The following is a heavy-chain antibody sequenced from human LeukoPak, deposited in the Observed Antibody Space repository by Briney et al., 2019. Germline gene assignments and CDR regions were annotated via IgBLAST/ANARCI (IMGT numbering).Heavy chain of an antibody. CDR3: AREWRGAGAFDI. V-gene: IGHV3-33*01. CDR1: GFTFSSYG. CDR2: IWYDGSNK. J-gene: IGHJ3*02. Sequence: QPGRSLRLSCAASGFTFSSYGMHWVRQAPGKGLEWVAVIWYDGSNKYYADSVKGRFTISRDNSKNTLYLQMNSLRAEDTAVYYCAREWRGAGAFDIWGQGTMVTVSS. D-gene: IGHD1-26*01.